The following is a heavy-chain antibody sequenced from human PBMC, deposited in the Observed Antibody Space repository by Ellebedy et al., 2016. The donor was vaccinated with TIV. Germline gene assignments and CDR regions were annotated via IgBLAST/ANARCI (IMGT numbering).Heavy chain of an antibody. CDR2: ISAYNGNT. V-gene: IGHV1-18*01. J-gene: IGHJ6*02. CDR1: GYTFTSYG. D-gene: IGHD5-18*01. CDR3: ARCRWTAMVDYYYGMDV. Sequence: AASVKVSCKASGYTFTSYGISWVRQAPGQGLEWMGWISAYNGNTNYAQKLQGRVTMTTDTSTSTAYMELRSLRSEDTAVYYCARCRWTAMVDYYYGMDVWGQGTTVTVSS.